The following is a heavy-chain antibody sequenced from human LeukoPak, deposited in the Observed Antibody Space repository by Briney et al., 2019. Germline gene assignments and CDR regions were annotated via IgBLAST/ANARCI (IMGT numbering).Heavy chain of an antibody. CDR3: ARGYCSGGSCYRHYYYMDV. Sequence: GASVKVSCKASGGTFSSYAISWVRQAPGQGLEWMGGIIPIFGTANYAQKFQGRVTITADESTSTAYMELSSLRSEDTAVYYCARGYCSGGSCYRHYYYMDVWGKGTTVTISS. D-gene: IGHD2-15*01. J-gene: IGHJ6*03. CDR2: IIPIFGTA. V-gene: IGHV1-69*13. CDR1: GGTFSSYA.